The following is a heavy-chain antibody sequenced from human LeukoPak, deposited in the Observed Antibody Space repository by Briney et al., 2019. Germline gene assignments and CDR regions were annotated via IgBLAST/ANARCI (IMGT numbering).Heavy chain of an antibody. J-gene: IGHJ4*02. V-gene: IGHV3-66*01. CDR3: ARDLEM. Sequence: AGGSLRLSCAASGFTFSSYDMSWVRQAPGKGLEWVSVIYSGGSTYYADSVKGRFTISRDNSKNTLYLQMNSLRAEDTAVYYCARDLEMRGQGTLVTVSS. CDR1: GFTFSSYD. CDR2: IYSGGST.